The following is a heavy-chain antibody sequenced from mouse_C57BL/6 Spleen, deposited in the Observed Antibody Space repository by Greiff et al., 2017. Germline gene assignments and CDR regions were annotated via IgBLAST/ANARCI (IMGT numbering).Heavy chain of an antibody. J-gene: IGHJ2*01. CDR3: ARMGSYYFDY. CDR1: GYAFSSSW. Sequence: VHLVESGPELVKPGASVKLSCKASGYAFSSSWMHWVKQRPGKGLEWIGRFYPGDGDTTYNGKSKGKATLTADKSASTAYMQLRRLTTEGSAVSFCARMGSYYFDYWGQGTTLTVSS. CDR2: FYPGDGDT. V-gene: IGHV1-82*01.